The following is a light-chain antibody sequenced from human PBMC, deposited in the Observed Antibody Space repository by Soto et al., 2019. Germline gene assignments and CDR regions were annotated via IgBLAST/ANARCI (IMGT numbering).Light chain of an antibody. V-gene: IGLV2-11*01. Sequence: QSALTQPRSVSGYPGQSVTISCTGTSSDVGGYNYVSWYQQYTGKAPKVMIYDVTKRPSGVPDRFSGSKSGNTASLTISGLQAEDEADYYCCSYTGFYSYVFGSGTKLTVL. CDR2: DVT. CDR1: SSDVGGYNY. J-gene: IGLJ1*01. CDR3: CSYTGFYSYV.